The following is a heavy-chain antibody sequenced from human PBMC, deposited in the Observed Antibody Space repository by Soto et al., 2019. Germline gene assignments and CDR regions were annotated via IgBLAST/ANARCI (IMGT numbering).Heavy chain of an antibody. Sequence: QVQLQESGPGLVKPSQTLSLTCTVSGGSISSGGYYWSWIRQHPGKGLEWIGYIYYSESTNYNPSLKSGVTISVDTSKNPFSLKLSSVTAADTAVYYCARGGRYGSGRYPGYWGQGTLVTVSS. V-gene: IGHV4-31*03. CDR1: GGSISSGGYY. CDR3: ARGGRYGSGRYPGY. CDR2: IYYSEST. D-gene: IGHD3-10*01. J-gene: IGHJ4*02.